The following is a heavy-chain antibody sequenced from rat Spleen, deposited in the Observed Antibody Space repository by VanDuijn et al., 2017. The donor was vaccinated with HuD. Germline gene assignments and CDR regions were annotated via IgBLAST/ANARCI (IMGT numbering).Heavy chain of an antibody. CDR1: GFSLSNYG. D-gene: IGHD1-1*01. CDR2: IWGNGSP. CDR3: ARTYYYSGDVDY. V-gene: IGHV2-13*01. J-gene: IGHJ2*01. Sequence: QVQLKESGPGLVQPSQTLSLTCTVSGFSLSNYGVIWVRQPPGKGLEWMGVIWGNGSPNYNSALKSRLSISRDTSKSQVYLKKNSQQTEDTATYYCARTYYYSGDVDYWGQGVMVTVSS.